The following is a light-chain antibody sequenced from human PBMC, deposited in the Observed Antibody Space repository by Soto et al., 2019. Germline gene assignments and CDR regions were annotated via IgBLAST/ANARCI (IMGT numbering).Light chain of an antibody. CDR3: QQYKTWPT. Sequence: IVMTQSPATLSVSPCEIAALSCRASQIFNSHLALYQQKPGQAPTLLMNEASTRATGIPARFSGSGSGTEFSLTISSLQSDDFAVYYCQQYKTWPTFGQGTKVDNK. CDR1: QIFNSH. CDR2: EAS. J-gene: IGKJ1*01. V-gene: IGKV3-15*01.